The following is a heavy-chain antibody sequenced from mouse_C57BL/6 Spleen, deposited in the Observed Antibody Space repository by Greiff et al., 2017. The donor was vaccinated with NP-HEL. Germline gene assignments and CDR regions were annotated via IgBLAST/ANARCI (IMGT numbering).Heavy chain of an antibody. V-gene: IGHV1-53*01. J-gene: IGHJ4*01. CDR1: GYTFTSYW. D-gene: IGHD1-1*01. Sequence: QVQLQQPGTELVKPGASVKLSCKASGYTFTSYWMHWVKQRPGQGLEWIGNINPSNGGTNYNEKFKSKATLTVDKSSSTAYMQLSSLTSEDSAVYYCARSYYYGSSYCYAMDYWGQGTSVTVSS. CDR2: INPSNGGT. CDR3: ARSYYYGSSYCYAMDY.